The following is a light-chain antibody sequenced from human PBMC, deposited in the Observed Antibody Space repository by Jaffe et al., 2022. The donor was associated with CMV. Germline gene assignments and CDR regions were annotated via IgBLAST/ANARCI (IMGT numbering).Light chain of an antibody. Sequence: DIQMTQSPSTLSASVGDRVTITCRASQSINSWLAWYQQKPGRAPKLLIYKASSLESGVPSRFSGSGSGTEFTLTISSLQPDDFATYYCHQYNTYSGTFGQGTKVEIK. CDR2: KAS. CDR1: QSINSW. V-gene: IGKV1-5*03. CDR3: HQYNTYSGT. J-gene: IGKJ1*01.